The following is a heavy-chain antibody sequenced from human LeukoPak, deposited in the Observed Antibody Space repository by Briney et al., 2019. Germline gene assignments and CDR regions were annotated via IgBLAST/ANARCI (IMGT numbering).Heavy chain of an antibody. CDR2: ISSSSSYI. D-gene: IGHD3-10*01. V-gene: IGHV3-21*01. CDR1: GFTFSSYS. J-gene: IGHJ3*02. Sequence: GGSLRLSCAASGFTFSSYSMNWVRQAPGKGLEWFSSISSSSSYIYYADSVKGRFTISRDNAKNSLYLQMNSLRAEDTAVYYCARALSTVWFLGAFDIWGQGTVVTVSS. CDR3: ARALSTVWFLGAFDI.